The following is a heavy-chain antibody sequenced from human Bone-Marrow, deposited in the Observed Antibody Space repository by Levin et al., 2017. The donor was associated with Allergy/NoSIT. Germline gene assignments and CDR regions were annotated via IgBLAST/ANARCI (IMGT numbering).Heavy chain of an antibody. D-gene: IGHD1-7*01. Sequence: GGSLRLSCAASGFTFSSYGMHWVRQAPGKGLEWVAVIWNDGSNKYYADSVKGRFTISRDNSKNTLYLQMDSLRAEDTAFYYCARGRITGTTVYYYYGMDVWGQGTTVTVSS. CDR2: IWNDGSNK. CDR3: ARGRITGTTVYYYYGMDV. V-gene: IGHV3-33*01. CDR1: GFTFSSYG. J-gene: IGHJ6*02.